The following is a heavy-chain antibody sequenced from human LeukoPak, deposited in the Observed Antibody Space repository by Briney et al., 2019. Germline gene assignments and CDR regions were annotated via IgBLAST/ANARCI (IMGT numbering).Heavy chain of an antibody. J-gene: IGHJ3*02. V-gene: IGHV4-59*12. Sequence: SETLSLTCTVSGGSISSYYWSWIRQPPGKGLEWIGYIYYSGSSNYNPSLQSRLTITLDTSKNQFSLKVSSVTAADTAVYYCAKDSSWFGIFGGGFDIWGQETMVTVSS. CDR2: IYYSGSS. D-gene: IGHD3-10*01. CDR3: AKDSSWFGIFGGGFDI. CDR1: GGSISSYY.